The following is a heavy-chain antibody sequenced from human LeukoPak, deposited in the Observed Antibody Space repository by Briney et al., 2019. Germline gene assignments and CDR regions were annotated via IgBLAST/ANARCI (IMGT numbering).Heavy chain of an antibody. D-gene: IGHD6-13*01. J-gene: IGHJ4*02. CDR2: ISSHGGST. CDR1: GFSFSSYT. CDR3: AIAASGTLADY. V-gene: IGHV3-64D*09. Sequence: PGRSLRLSCAASGFSFSSYTMNWVRQAPGKGLEYVSAISSHGGSTYYADSVKGRFIISRDNSKNTLYLQMSSLRAEDTAVYYCAIAASGTLADYWGQGTLVTVSS.